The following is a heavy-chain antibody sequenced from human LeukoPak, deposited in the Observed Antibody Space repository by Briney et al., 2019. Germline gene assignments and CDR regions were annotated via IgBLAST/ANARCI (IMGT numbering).Heavy chain of an antibody. V-gene: IGHV4-4*02. CDR1: GDPITKTNW. CDR2: IYHGGST. J-gene: IGHJ4*02. D-gene: IGHD4-23*01. CDR3: ARLNDYGGHLDY. Sequence: SGTLSLTCTVSGDPITKTNWWGWVRQPPGRGLQWVGQIYHGGSTDYNPSLKSRVSISMDKSKNQFSLRLTSVTAADTAVYYCARLNDYGGHLDYWGQGTLVTVSS.